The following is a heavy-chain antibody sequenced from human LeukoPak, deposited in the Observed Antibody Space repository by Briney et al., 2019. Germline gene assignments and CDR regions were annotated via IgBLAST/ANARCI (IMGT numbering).Heavy chain of an antibody. Sequence: SETLSLTCAVYGGSFSGYYWSWIRQPPGKGLEWIGEINHSGSTNYNPSLKSRVTISVDTSKNQFSLKLSSVTAADTAVYYCYGANAERWGQGTLVTVSS. CDR2: INHSGST. CDR3: YGANAER. D-gene: IGHD4-23*01. V-gene: IGHV4-34*01. J-gene: IGHJ1*01. CDR1: GGSFSGYY.